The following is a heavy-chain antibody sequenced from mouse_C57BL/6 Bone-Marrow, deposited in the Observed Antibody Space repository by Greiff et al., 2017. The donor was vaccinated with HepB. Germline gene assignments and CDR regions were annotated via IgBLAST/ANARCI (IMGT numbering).Heavy chain of an antibody. Sequence: EVHLVESGPGLVKPSQSLSLTCSVTGYSITSGYYWNWIRQFPGNKLEWMGYISYDGSNNYNPSLKNRISITRDTSKNQFFLKLNSVTTEDTATYYCARDYYGSSRFDYWGQGTTLTVSS. V-gene: IGHV3-6*01. J-gene: IGHJ2*01. CDR3: ARDYYGSSRFDY. CDR1: GYSITSGYY. D-gene: IGHD1-1*01. CDR2: ISYDGSN.